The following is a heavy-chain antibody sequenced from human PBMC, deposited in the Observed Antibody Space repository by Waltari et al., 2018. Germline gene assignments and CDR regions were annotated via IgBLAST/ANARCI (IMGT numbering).Heavy chain of an antibody. D-gene: IGHD2-2*01. CDR2: ININGTST. Sequence: EVQLEESGGGIVPPGGSLRVACAASGFSFANEWMPWVRQAPGKGLVWVSRININGTSTIYADSVKGRFTISRDNAKNTLYLQMNSLRVEDTAIYFCTRGRLVPPAVGGDDVFEFWGQGTLVTVSS. CDR3: TRGRLVPPAVGGDDVFEF. V-gene: IGHV3-74*01. CDR1: GFSFANEW. J-gene: IGHJ3*01.